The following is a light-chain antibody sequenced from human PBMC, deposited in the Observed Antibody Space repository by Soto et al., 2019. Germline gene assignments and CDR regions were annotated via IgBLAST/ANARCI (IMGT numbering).Light chain of an antibody. CDR2: RNN. CDR3: SAWDDSLSGVV. Sequence: QSVLTQPPSASGTPGQTVTISCSGRFSNIGSNFIYWYQQLPGTAPQLLIYRNNERPSGVPDRFSASKSGTSASLAISGLLSADEADYHCSAWDDSLSGVVFGGGTQLTVL. V-gene: IGLV1-47*01. J-gene: IGLJ3*02. CDR1: FSNIGSNF.